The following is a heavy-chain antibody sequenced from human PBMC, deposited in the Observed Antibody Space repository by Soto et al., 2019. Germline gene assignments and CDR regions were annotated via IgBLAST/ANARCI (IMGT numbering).Heavy chain of an antibody. CDR2: IIPMSGTT. CDR1: GGTFSRYA. CDR3: ARDGSGINCYHFYYYGLAV. J-gene: IGHJ6*01. Sequence: QVQLVQSGAEVKKTGAPVKVSCKASGGTFSRYAISWVRQAPGHGLEWMGQIIPMSGTTNYAQKFQDRVTITADKATSTGYMEMRSLRSEDMAVYHCARDGSGINCYHFYYYGLAVWGQGTTVTVSS. D-gene: IGHD1-26*01. V-gene: IGHV1-69*06.